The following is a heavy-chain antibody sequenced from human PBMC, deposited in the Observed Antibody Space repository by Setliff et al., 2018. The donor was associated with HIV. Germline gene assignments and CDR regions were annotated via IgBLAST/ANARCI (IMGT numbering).Heavy chain of an antibody. CDR3: ARHDPTVAARRFFDS. J-gene: IGHJ4*02. CDR1: GGSVSSVDYS. V-gene: IGHV4-39*01. D-gene: IGHD2-21*02. CDR2: IHMTGTT. Sequence: SETLSLTCTASGGSVSSVDYSWAWIRQSPERGLEWLGSIHMTGTTYSNPSLKTRLTMSVDTSKNQFSMRLRSVTAADSALYYCARHDPTVAARRFFDSWGQGILVTVSS.